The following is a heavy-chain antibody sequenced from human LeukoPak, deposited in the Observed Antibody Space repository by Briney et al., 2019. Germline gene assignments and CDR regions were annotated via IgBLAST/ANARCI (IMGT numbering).Heavy chain of an antibody. Sequence: ASVKVSCKASGYTFTSYAMNWVRQAPGQGLEWMGWISAYNGNTNYAQKLQGRVTMTTDTSTSTAYMELRSLRSDDTAVYYCARDLDGGYVYFDYWGQGTLVTVSS. D-gene: IGHD5-12*01. CDR1: GYTFTSYA. V-gene: IGHV1-18*01. J-gene: IGHJ4*02. CDR2: ISAYNGNT. CDR3: ARDLDGGYVYFDY.